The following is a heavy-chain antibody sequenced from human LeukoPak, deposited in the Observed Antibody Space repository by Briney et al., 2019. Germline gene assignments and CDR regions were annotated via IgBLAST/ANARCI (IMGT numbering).Heavy chain of an antibody. CDR3: ARDRGVVPAALEFDY. D-gene: IGHD2-2*01. V-gene: IGHV3-7*01. CDR2: IKQDGSEK. Sequence: GGSLRLSCAASGFTFSSYWLSWVRQAPGKGLEWVASIKQDGSEKYYVDSVKGRFTSSRDNAKNSLYLQMNSLRAEDTAVYYCARDRGVVPAALEFDYWGQGTLVTVSS. J-gene: IGHJ4*02. CDR1: GFTFSSYW.